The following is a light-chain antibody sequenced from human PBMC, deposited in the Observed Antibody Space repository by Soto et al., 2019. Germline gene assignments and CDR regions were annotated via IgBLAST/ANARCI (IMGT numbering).Light chain of an antibody. V-gene: IGLV2-23*01. Sequence: QPVLTQPASVSGSPGQSITISCIGIISDVGNYHLVSWYQQHPGKAPKLMIYEGSKRPSGVSNRFSGSKSGNTASLTISGLQAEDEADYYCCAYAGSSTLGFGGGTQLTVL. J-gene: IGLJ3*02. CDR2: EGS. CDR3: CAYAGSSTLG. CDR1: ISDVGNYHL.